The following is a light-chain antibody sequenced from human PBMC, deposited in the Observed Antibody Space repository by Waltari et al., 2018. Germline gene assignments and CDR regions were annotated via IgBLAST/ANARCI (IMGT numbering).Light chain of an antibody. J-gene: IGLJ2*01. CDR1: SSDVGHYNY. CDR3: SSFTTSHTLL. CDR2: EVS. Sequence: QSALTQPASVSGTPGQSITISCTGTSSDVGHYNYVSWYQQHSGKAPKLIIYEVSHPPPGVSYRFSASKSGNTASLTITGLQTEDEADYYCSSFTTSHTLLFGGGTKLTV. V-gene: IGLV2-14*01.